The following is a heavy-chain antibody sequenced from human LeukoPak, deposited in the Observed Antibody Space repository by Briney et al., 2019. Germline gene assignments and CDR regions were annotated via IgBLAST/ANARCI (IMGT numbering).Heavy chain of an antibody. Sequence: GGSLRLSCAASGFTFSSYAMSWVRQAPGKGLEWVSAISGSGGSTYYADSVKGRFTISRDNSKNTLYLQMNSLRAEDTAVYYCAKDRPFNTMVRGVINGAFDIWGQGTMVTVSS. V-gene: IGHV3-23*01. J-gene: IGHJ3*02. CDR3: AKDRPFNTMVRGVINGAFDI. CDR1: GFTFSSYA. CDR2: ISGSGGST. D-gene: IGHD3-10*01.